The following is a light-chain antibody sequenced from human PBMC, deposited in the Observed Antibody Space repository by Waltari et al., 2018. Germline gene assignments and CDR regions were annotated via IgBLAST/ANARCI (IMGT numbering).Light chain of an antibody. CDR3: QQYGSSPQT. V-gene: IGKV3-20*01. CDR2: GAS. CDR1: QSVSSSS. J-gene: IGKJ1*01. Sequence: IVLTQSPGTLSLSPGERATLSCRASQSVSSSSLAWYQQKPGQAPRLTIYGASSRATGIPDRFSGSGSGTDFTLTISRLEPEDFAVYYCQQYGSSPQTFGQGTKVEIK.